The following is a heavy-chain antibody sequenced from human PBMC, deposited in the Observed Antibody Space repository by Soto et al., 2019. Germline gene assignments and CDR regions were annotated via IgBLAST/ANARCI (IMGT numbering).Heavy chain of an antibody. CDR2: ISYSGST. J-gene: IGHJ5*02. CDR1: GGSISGHY. Sequence: PSETLSLTCTVSGGSISGHYWSWIRQPPGKGLQYIGYISYSGSTNYNPSLKSRVTISVDTSNNQFSLRLSSVTAADTAVYYCARDVGLQHDTGYYDFWSGKNNWFDPWSQGILVTVSS. CDR3: ARDVGLQHDTGYYDFWSGKNNWFDP. D-gene: IGHD3-3*01. V-gene: IGHV4-59*11.